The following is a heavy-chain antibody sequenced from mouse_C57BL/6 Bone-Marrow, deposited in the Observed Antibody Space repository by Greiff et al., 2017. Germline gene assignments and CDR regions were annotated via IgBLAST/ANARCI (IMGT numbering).Heavy chain of an antibody. J-gene: IGHJ4*01. Sequence: EVQVVESGPELVKPGASVKISCKASGYSFTDYNMNWVKQSNGKSLEWIGVINPNYGTTSYNQKFKGKATLTVDQSSSTAYMQLNSLTSEDSAVYYSFITTDYAMDYWGQGTSVTDSS. CDR1: GYSFTDYN. D-gene: IGHD1-1*01. CDR2: INPNYGTT. CDR3: FITTDYAMDY. V-gene: IGHV1-39*01.